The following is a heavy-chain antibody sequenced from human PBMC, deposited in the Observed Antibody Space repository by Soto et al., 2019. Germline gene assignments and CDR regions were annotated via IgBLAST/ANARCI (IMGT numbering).Heavy chain of an antibody. Sequence: QVQLLESGPGLVKPSQTLSLTCTLSGGSVNTSNYYCSWIRQHPVKGLEWIGYVYLSGDNYYNPSFESRVLISVDTSANQFSLKLRSVTAADTAVYYCARDPRKTRGWQFDLWGRGTLVTVSS. J-gene: IGHJ2*01. CDR1: GGSVNTSNYY. CDR3: ARDPRKTRGWQFDL. D-gene: IGHD3-10*01. V-gene: IGHV4-31*03. CDR2: VYLSGDN.